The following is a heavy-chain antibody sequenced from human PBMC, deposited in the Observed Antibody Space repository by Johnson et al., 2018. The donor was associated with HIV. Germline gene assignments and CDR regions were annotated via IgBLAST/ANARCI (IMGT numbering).Heavy chain of an antibody. CDR2: IYSGGST. CDR1: GFTVSSNY. J-gene: IGHJ3*02. Sequence: MLLVESGGGLIQPGGSLRLSCAASGFTVSSNYMSWVRQAPGKGLEWVSVIYSGGSTYYADSVKGRFTISRDNSKNTLYLQMNSLRAEDTALYYCARARARVTFDIWGQGTMVTVSS. V-gene: IGHV3-53*01. CDR3: ARARARVTFDI. D-gene: IGHD2-21*01.